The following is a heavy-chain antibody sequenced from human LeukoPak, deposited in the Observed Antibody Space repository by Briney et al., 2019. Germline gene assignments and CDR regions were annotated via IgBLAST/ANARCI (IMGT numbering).Heavy chain of an antibody. CDR3: TSSSYYSFDF. D-gene: IGHD6-13*01. J-gene: IGHJ4*02. Sequence: GGSLRLSCAVSGLTFSGSGMHWVRQASGKGLEWVGRIRSKANNYATAYAASVKGRFTFSRDESKNTAYLQMDSLKTEDTAVYYCTSSSYYSFDFWGQGVLVTVSP. V-gene: IGHV3-73*01. CDR1: GLTFSGSG. CDR2: IRSKANNYAT.